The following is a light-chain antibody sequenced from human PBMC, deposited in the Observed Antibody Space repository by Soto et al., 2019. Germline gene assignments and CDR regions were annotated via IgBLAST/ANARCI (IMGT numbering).Light chain of an antibody. CDR1: HSLSSN. J-gene: IGKJ5*01. Sequence: EIVMTEAPAILSVSTGERATLSCRASHSLSSNLAWYQHKPGQAPRLLIYGPSTRATGIPARFSGSGSGTNFTLTISSLEPEDFAVYYCQHYGTSPPITFGQGTRLEIK. V-gene: IGKV3-15*01. CDR2: GPS. CDR3: QHYGTSPPIT.